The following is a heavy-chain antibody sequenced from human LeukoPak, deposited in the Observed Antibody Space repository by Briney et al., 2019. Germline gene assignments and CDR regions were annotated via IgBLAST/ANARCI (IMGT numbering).Heavy chain of an antibody. J-gene: IGHJ4*02. CDR1: EYTFTDYY. Sequence: ASVKVSFKPSEYTFTDYYMHWVRQAPGQGLEWMGWINPNSGGTNYAQKFQGRVTMTRDTSISTAYMELGRLRSDDTAVYYCARGDFVLLDWGQGTLVTVSS. V-gene: IGHV1-2*02. D-gene: IGHD3-3*01. CDR3: ARGDFVLLD. CDR2: INPNSGGT.